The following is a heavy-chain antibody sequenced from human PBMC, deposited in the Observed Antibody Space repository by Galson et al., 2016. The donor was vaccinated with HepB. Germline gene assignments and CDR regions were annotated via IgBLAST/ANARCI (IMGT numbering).Heavy chain of an antibody. V-gene: IGHV2-5*02. Sequence: PALVKPTQTLTLTCTVSGFSLNSYGAGVAWIRQPPGEAPEWLGAVYWDDDYRYSPALKSRITITRDSSRDQVILTLTNMDPVDSATYYCAYTSARYTTNWYPNWLDPWGQGTLVTVSS. J-gene: IGHJ5*02. CDR1: GFSLNSYGAG. D-gene: IGHD7-27*01. CDR2: VYWDDDY. CDR3: AYTSARYTTNWYPNWLDP.